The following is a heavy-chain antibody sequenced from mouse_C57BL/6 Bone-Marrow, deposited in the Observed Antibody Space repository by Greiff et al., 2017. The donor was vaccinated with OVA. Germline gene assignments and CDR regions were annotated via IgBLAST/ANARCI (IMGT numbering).Heavy chain of an antibody. CDR2: IYPSDSET. V-gene: IGHV1-61*01. CDR3: ARGDYYGSSYLAY. D-gene: IGHD1-1*01. CDR1: GYTFTSYW. J-gene: IGHJ3*01. Sequence: QVQLQHPGAELVRPGSSVKLSCKASGYTFTSYWMDWVKQRPGQGLEWIGNIYPSDSETHYNQKFKDKATLTVDKSSSTAYMQLSSLTSEDSAVYYCARGDYYGSSYLAYWGQGTLVTVSA.